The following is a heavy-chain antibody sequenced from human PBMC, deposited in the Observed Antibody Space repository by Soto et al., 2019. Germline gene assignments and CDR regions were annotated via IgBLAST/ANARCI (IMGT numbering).Heavy chain of an antibody. D-gene: IGHD3-22*01. J-gene: IGHJ4*02. CDR2: INTDGSST. CDR3: ARGETRHSSLSVY. V-gene: IGHV3-74*01. CDR1: GFTFSSYW. Sequence: EVQLVESGGGLVQPGGSLRLSYAASGFTFSSYWMHWVRQAPGKGLVWVSRINTDGSSTSYADSVKGRFTISRDNAENTLYLQMNSLTAEDTAVYYCARGETRHSSLSVYWGQGTLVTVAS.